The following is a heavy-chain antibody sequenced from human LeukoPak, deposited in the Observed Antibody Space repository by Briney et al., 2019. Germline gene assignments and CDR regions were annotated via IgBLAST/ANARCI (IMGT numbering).Heavy chain of an antibody. CDR2: IYSGGTT. CDR1: GXTVSSNH. J-gene: IGHJ3*02. V-gene: IGHV3-66*01. Sequence: GGSLRLSWTASGXTVSSNHMTWVRQAPGKGLQWVSVIYSGGTTYYAESVKGRFTISRDSSTSTLWLQMNSLRAEDTAVYYCARALENLAFDIWGQGTMVTVSS. D-gene: IGHD1-1*01. CDR3: ARALENLAFDI.